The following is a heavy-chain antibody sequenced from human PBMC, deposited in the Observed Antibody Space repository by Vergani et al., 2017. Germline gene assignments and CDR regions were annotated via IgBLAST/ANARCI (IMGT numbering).Heavy chain of an antibody. D-gene: IGHD3-10*01. V-gene: IGHV1-2*02. CDR2: INPNSGGT. J-gene: IGHJ6*02. CDR3: AREFLWFPTYGMDV. Sequence: QLVQSGPEVKKPGTSVKVSCKASGFTFTSSAMHWVRQAPGQGLEWMGWINPNSGGTNYAQKFQGRVTMTRDTSISTAYMELSRLRSDDTAVYYCAREFLWFPTYGMDVWGQGTTVTVSS. CDR1: GFTFTSSA.